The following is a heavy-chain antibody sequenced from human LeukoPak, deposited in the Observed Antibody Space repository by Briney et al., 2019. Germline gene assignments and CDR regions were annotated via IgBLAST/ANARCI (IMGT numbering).Heavy chain of an antibody. V-gene: IGHV5-51*01. J-gene: IGHJ5*02. Sequence: GESLKISCKGSGYSFTSYWIGWVRQMPGKGLEWMGIIYPGDSDTRYSPSFQGQVTISADKSNSTAYLQWSSLKASDTAMYYCARRGYGDYVGSWFDPWGQGTLVTVSS. CDR1: GYSFTSYW. CDR3: ARRGYGDYVGSWFDP. CDR2: IYPGDSDT. D-gene: IGHD4-17*01.